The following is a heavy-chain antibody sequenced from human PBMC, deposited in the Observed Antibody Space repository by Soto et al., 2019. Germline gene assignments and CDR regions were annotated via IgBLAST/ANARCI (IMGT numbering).Heavy chain of an antibody. Sequence: EVQLVETGGGLIQPGGSLRLSCAASGFTVSGNHMSWIRQAPGKGLEWVSVSYSGGNVNYAAPVKGRFSISRDDSKNTLYLQMNSLRAEDTAVYYCVRDILGALDYWGQGILVTVSS. J-gene: IGHJ4*02. D-gene: IGHD1-26*01. V-gene: IGHV3-53*02. CDR2: SYSGGNV. CDR3: VRDILGALDY. CDR1: GFTVSGNH.